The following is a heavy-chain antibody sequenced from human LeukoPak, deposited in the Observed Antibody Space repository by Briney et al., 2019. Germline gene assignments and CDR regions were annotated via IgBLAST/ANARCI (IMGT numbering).Heavy chain of an antibody. CDR1: GFTFSSYE. J-gene: IGHJ4*02. V-gene: IGHV3-48*03. D-gene: IGHD4-17*01. CDR2: ISSSGSTI. CDR3: ARDASYGDRSFDY. Sequence: GGSLRLSCAASGFTFSSYEMNWVRQAPGKGLEWVSYISSSGSTIYYADSVKGRFTISRDNSKNTLYLQMNSLRAEDTALYYCARDASYGDRSFDYWGQGTLVTVSS.